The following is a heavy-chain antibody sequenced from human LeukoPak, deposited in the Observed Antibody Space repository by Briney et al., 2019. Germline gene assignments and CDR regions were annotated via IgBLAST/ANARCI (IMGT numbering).Heavy chain of an antibody. CDR2: IYYSGST. CDR1: GGSISSGDHY. Sequence: SQTLSLTFTVSGGSISSGDHYWSWIRQPPGKGLEWIGYIYYSGSTYYNPSLKSRVTISVDTSKNQFSLKLSSVTAADTAVYYCARDGRLWFGLKDAFDIWGQGTMVTVSS. CDR3: ARDGRLWFGLKDAFDI. V-gene: IGHV4-30-4*01. J-gene: IGHJ3*02. D-gene: IGHD3-10*01.